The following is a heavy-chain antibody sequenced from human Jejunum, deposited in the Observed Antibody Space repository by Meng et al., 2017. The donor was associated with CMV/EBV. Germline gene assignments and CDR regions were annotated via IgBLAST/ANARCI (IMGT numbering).Heavy chain of an antibody. CDR3: ARGVISYHDS. CDR2: IYTDSGDT. Sequence: SCQASGYTFTNFAIHWVRQAPGQRLEWMGWIYTDSGDTKFSQKFQGRVSFTRDTPATTAYMELTSLRSEDTAVYYCARGVISYHDSWGQGTLVTVSS. V-gene: IGHV1-3*04. J-gene: IGHJ5*02. CDR1: GYTFTNFA. D-gene: IGHD3-16*01.